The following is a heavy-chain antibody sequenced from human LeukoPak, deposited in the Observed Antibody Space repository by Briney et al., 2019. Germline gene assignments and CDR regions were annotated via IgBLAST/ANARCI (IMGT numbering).Heavy chain of an antibody. Sequence: GGSLRLSCAASGFTFSSYAMRWVRQAPGKGLEWVSSISGSSDSTYNADSVKGRFTISRDKSKNTLYLQMNSLRADDTAVYYCAKDGGQEVDYWGQGTLVTVSS. D-gene: IGHD3-16*01. V-gene: IGHV3-23*01. CDR2: ISGSSDST. CDR1: GFTFSSYA. CDR3: AKDGGQEVDY. J-gene: IGHJ4*02.